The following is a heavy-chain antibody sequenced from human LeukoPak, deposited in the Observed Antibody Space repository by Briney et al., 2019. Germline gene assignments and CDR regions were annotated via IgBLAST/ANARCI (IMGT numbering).Heavy chain of an antibody. J-gene: IGHJ4*02. V-gene: IGHV4-61*08. Sequence: PSETLSLTCTVSGGSISSGGYYWSWIRQHPGKGLEWIGYIYYSGSTNYNPSLKSRVTISVDTSKNQFSLKLSSVTAADTAVYYCARTNYDSSGYYYGYWGQGTLVTVSS. CDR2: IYYSGST. CDR3: ARTNYDSSGYYYGY. CDR1: GGSISSGGYY. D-gene: IGHD3-22*01.